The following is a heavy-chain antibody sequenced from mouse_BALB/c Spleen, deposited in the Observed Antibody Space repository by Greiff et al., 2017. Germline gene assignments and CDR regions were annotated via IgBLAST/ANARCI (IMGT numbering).Heavy chain of an antibody. CDR2: ISNLAYSI. CDR1: GFTFSDYG. V-gene: IGHV5-15*02. CDR3: ARDRGSTLDY. J-gene: IGHJ2*01. Sequence: EVTLVESGGGLVQPGGSRKLSCAASGFTFSDYGLAWVRQAPGKGPEWVAFISNLAYSIYYADTVTGRFTISRENAKNTLYLEMSSLRSEDTAMYYCARDRGSTLDYWGQGTTLTVSS. D-gene: IGHD1-1*01.